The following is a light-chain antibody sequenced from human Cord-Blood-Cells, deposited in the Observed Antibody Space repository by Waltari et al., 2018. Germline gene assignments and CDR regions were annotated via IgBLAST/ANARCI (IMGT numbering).Light chain of an antibody. CDR2: RNN. Sequence: QSVLTQPPSASGTPGQRVTIPCSGSSSNIGSNYVYWYQQLPGPAPKLLIYRNNPRPSGVPDRFSGSKSGTSASLAISGLRSEDEADYYCAAWDDSLSGWVFGGGTKLTVL. J-gene: IGLJ3*02. CDR3: AAWDDSLSGWV. V-gene: IGLV1-47*01. CDR1: SSNIGSNY.